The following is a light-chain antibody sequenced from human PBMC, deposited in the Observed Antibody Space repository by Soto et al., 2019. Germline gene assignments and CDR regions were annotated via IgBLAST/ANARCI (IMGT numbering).Light chain of an antibody. CDR3: QQFNNWPHT. CDR1: QSDNQK. CDR2: VAS. V-gene: IGKV3-15*01. J-gene: IGKJ2*01. Sequence: EIVLTQSPATLSVSPGKRATLSCRASQSDNQKLGWYQQKPGQAPRLLIYVASYRATGIPARFSGSGSGTEYTLTISNLPAEDFAVYYCQQFNNWPHTFGQGTRLEIK.